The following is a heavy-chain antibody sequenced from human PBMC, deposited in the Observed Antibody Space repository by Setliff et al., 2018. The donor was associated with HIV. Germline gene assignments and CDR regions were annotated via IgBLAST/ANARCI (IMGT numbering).Heavy chain of an antibody. Sequence: ASVKVSCKASADTFTNCLINWVRQAPGQGLEWMGWINTDSGTPTYAQAFTGRFVFPLDTSVSTAFLQITSLKAEDTAVYYCARGDHVVWGDYSNFFDPWGQGTLVTVSS. J-gene: IGHJ5*02. CDR3: ARGDHVVWGDYSNFFDP. D-gene: IGHD3-3*01. CDR1: ADTFTNCL. V-gene: IGHV7-4-1*02. CDR2: INTDSGTP.